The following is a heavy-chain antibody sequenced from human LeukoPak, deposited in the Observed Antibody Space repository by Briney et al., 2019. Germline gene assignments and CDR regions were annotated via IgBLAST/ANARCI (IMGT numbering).Heavy chain of an antibody. CDR3: ARDLEYSSSSGAFDY. CDR2: IYHSGST. V-gene: IGHV4-30-2*01. J-gene: IGHJ4*02. CDR1: GGSISSGGYY. D-gene: IGHD6-6*01. Sequence: SETLSLTCTVSGGSISSGGYYWSWIRQPPGKGLEWIGYIYHSGSTYYNPSLKSRVTISVDRSRNQFSLKLSSVTAADTAVYYCARDLEYSSSSGAFDYWGQGTLVTVSS.